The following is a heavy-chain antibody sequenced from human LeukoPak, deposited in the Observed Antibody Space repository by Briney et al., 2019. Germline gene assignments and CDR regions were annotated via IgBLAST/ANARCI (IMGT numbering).Heavy chain of an antibody. CDR1: DFSFNRYP. Sequence: PGKSLRLSCVVSDFSFNRYPMHWVRQAPGKGLEWVTSISDDGTNKYYSDSVRGRFTISRDNSKSTLYLQMDSLRIEDMSMYYCVRGFWTAMGAGAYWGQGTLVAVSS. D-gene: IGHD3/OR15-3a*01. V-gene: IGHV3-30-3*01. CDR2: ISDDGTNK. J-gene: IGHJ4*02. CDR3: VRGFWTAMGAGAY.